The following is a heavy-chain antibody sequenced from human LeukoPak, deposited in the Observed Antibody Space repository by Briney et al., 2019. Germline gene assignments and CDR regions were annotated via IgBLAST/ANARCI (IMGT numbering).Heavy chain of an antibody. D-gene: IGHD6-19*01. CDR1: GFTFSSYA. V-gene: IGHV3-23*01. Sequence: GGSLRLSCAASGFTFSSYAMSWVRQAPGKGLERVSAISGSGGSTYYADSVKGRFTISRDNSKNTLYLQMNSLRAEDTAVYYCAKEYSSGWTPDRFDYWGQGTLVTVSS. CDR2: ISGSGGST. CDR3: AKEYSSGWTPDRFDY. J-gene: IGHJ4*02.